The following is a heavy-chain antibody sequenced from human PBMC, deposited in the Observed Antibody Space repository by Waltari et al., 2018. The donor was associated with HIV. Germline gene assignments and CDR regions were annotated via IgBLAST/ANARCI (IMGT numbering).Heavy chain of an antibody. CDR2: IYHSGST. Sequence: QVKLQESGPGLVKPSGTLSLTCAVPGGSISSSNWWSWVRQPPGQGLEWCGEIYHSGSTDDNPSLKSRVTISVDKSKNQFSLKLSSVTAADTAVYYCARSSRGHSGYYGGRAFDICGQGTMVIVSS. CDR3: ARSSRGHSGYYGGRAFDI. J-gene: IGHJ3*02. D-gene: IGHD3-22*01. CDR1: GGSISSSNW. V-gene: IGHV4-4*02.